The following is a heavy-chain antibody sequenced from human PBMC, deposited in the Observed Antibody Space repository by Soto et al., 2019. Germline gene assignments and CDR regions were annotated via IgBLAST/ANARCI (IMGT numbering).Heavy chain of an antibody. J-gene: IGHJ6*02. CDR3: ARGNPFNYAGFGV. V-gene: IGHV1-8*01. Sequence: ASVXVSCXASGYTFSDFDINWLRQASGQWPEWMGWMNAKSGDTFFPQRFRGKFNMTWDTSLSTAYMEVGSLTSHDTAIYYCARGNPFNYAGFGVWGQGTTVTVSS. CDR2: MNAKSGDT. CDR1: GYTFSDFD. D-gene: IGHD3-16*01.